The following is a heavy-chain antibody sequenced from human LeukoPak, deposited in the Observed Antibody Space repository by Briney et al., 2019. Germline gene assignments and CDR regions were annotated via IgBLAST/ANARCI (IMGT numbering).Heavy chain of an antibody. D-gene: IGHD5-12*01. CDR1: GGSISSGGYY. V-gene: IGHV4-31*03. CDR2: IYYSGST. CDR3: ARATRRGYSGYDTGYYFDY. Sequence: SETLSLTCTVSGGSISSGGYYWSWIRQHPGKGLEWIGYIYYSGSTYYNPSLKSRVTISVDTSKNQFSLKLSSVTAADTAAYYCARATRRGYSGYDTGYYFDYWGQGTLVTVSS. J-gene: IGHJ4*02.